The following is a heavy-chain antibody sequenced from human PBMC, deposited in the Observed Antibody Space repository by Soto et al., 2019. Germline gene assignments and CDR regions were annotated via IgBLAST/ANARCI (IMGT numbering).Heavy chain of an antibody. D-gene: IGHD1-26*01. V-gene: IGHV4-39*01. CDR3: ASHPSASWFEP. CDR2: IYYSGST. J-gene: IGHJ5*02. CDR1: GGSISSSSYF. Sequence: QLQLQESGPGLVKPSETLSLTCTVSGGSISSSSYFWGWIRQPPGKGLEWIGSIYYSGSTYYNPSLQSRRNVSVDTSKNQFSLKLSSVTAADTAVYYCASHPSASWFEPWRQGTLVTVSS.